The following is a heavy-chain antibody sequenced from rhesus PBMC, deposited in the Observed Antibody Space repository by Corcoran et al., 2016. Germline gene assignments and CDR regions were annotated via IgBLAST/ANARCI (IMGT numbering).Heavy chain of an antibody. CDR1: GGSFSSYW. CDR2: INGHTGCP. D-gene: IGHD4-23*01. V-gene: IGHV4-80*01. J-gene: IGHJ4*01. Sequence: QVQLQESGPGLVKTSETLSLTCAVSGGSFSSYWWSWIRQRPGKGLEWIGEINGHTGCPTYNPSLLTPVTLSNAASKSPFSLQLSSVTAADTAVYYCAKYFTPCTVTTDCFDYWGQGVLVTVSS. CDR3: AKYFTPCTVTTDCFDY.